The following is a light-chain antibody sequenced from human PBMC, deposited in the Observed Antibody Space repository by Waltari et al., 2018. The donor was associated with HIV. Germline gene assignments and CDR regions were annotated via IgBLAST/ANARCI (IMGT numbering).Light chain of an antibody. CDR1: NSDIGTYDY. J-gene: IGLJ2*01. CDR3: CSYAGSYTHIVL. V-gene: IGLV2-11*01. CDR2: DVS. Sequence: QSALTQPRSVSGSPGQSVTVSCTGSNSDIGTYDYVSWYQQYPGKAPKLIIYDVSSRPLGVPDRFSGSKSGNTASLTISGLQAADEADYYYCSYAGSYTHIVLFGGGTKLTVL.